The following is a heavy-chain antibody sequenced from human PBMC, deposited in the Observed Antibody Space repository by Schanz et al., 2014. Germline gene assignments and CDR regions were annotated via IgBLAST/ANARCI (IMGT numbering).Heavy chain of an antibody. V-gene: IGHV3-33*05. CDR1: GFNFANHT. CDR3: ARDGDFDY. Sequence: VQLLESGGGLVQPGGSLRLSCAASGFNFANHTIHWVRQGQGNGLQWVAVISSDGSKKLYADSVKGRFTISRDNSKNTLFLQMSSLRAEDTAVYYCARDGDFDYWGQGTLVTVSS. CDR2: ISSDGSKK. J-gene: IGHJ4*02.